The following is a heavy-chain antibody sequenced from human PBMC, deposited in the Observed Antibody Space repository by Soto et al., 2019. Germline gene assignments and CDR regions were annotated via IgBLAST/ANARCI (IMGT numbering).Heavy chain of an antibody. J-gene: IGHJ6*02. CDR2: IYHSGST. Sequence: PSETLSLTCAVSGGSISSSNWWSWVRQPPGKGLEWIGEIYHSGSTNYNPSLKSRVTISVDKSKNQFSLKLSPVTAADTAVYYCARGDLPRYYYYYGMDVWGQGTTVTVSS. V-gene: IGHV4-4*02. CDR1: GGSISSSNW. CDR3: ARGDLPRYYYYYGMDV.